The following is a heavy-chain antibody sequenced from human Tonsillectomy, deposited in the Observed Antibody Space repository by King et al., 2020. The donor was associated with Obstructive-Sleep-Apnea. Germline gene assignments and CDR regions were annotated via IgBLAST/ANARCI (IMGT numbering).Heavy chain of an antibody. CDR2: IYYSGST. J-gene: IGHJ3*02. CDR3: ARVGRDYYDNSGYYADAFDI. V-gene: IGHV4-30-4*01. Sequence: VPLQESGPGLVKPSQTLSLTCTVSGGSISSGDYYWSWIRQPPGKGLEWIGYIYYSGSTYYNPSLKSRVTISVDTSKNQFSLKLSSVTAADTAVYYCARVGRDYYDNSGYYADAFDIWGQGTMVTVSS. CDR1: GGSISSGDYY. D-gene: IGHD3-22*01.